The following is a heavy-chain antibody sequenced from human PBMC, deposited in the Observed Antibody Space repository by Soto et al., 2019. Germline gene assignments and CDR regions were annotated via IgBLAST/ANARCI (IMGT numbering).Heavy chain of an antibody. V-gene: IGHV6-1*01. CDR2: TYYRSKWYN. CDR1: GDSVSSNSAA. J-gene: IGHJ3*02. Sequence: SETLSLTCVISGDSVSSNSAAWNWIRLSPSRGLEWLGRTYYRSKWYNDYAVSVKSRITINPDTSKNQFSLQLNSVTPEDTAVYYCARDHEGMHSSSWYWDAFDIWGQGTMVTVSS. CDR3: ARDHEGMHSSSWYWDAFDI. D-gene: IGHD6-13*01.